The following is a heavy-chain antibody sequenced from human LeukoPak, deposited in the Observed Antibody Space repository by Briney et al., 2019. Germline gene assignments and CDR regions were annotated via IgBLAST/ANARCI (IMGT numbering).Heavy chain of an antibody. CDR3: ATVNY. J-gene: IGHJ4*02. Sequence: PGGSLRLSCAVSGFTFSSYWMHWVRQAPGKGLEWVANIKQDGSEKYYVDSVKGRFTISRDNAKNSLYLQMNSLRAEDTAVYYCATVNYWGQGTLVTVSS. CDR2: IKQDGSEK. CDR1: GFTFSSYW. V-gene: IGHV3-7*01.